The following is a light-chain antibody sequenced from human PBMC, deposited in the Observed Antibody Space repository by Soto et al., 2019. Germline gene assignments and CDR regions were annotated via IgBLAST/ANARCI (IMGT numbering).Light chain of an antibody. J-gene: IGKJ4*01. CDR2: AAS. CDR1: QGISSY. Sequence: IQLTQSPSSLSASVGDRVTITCRASQGISSYLAWYQQKPGKAPKLLIYAASTLQSGVPSRFSGSASGTDFTLTISSLHPEDVATYYCQQLNTPLTFGGWTKLEIK. CDR3: QQLNTPLT. V-gene: IGKV1-9*01.